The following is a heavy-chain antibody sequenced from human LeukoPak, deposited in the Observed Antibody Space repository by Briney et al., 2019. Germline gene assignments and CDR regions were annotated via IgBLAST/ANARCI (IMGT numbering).Heavy chain of an antibody. CDR2: IIPIFGTA. Sequence: SVKVSCKASGGTFSSYAISWVRQAPGQGLEWMGGIIPIFGTANYAQKFQGRVTIPTDESTSTAYMELSRLRSEDTAVYYCARAENYYDSSGYYLPLGYWGQGTLVTVSS. CDR1: GGTFSSYA. CDR3: ARAENYYDSSGYYLPLGY. J-gene: IGHJ4*02. V-gene: IGHV1-69*05. D-gene: IGHD3-22*01.